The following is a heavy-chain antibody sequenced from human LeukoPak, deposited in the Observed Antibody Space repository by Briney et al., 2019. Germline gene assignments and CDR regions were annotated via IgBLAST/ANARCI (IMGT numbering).Heavy chain of an antibody. D-gene: IGHD3-10*01. V-gene: IGHV4-30-2*01. J-gene: IGHJ4*02. CDR3: ARSYGSGSYSYYFDY. CDR1: GGSISSGGSS. Sequence: SETLSLTCGVSGGSISSGGSSWSWIRQPPGKGLEWIGYIYHSGSTYYNPSLKSRVTISVDRSKNQFSLKLSSVTAADTAVYYCARSYGSGSYSYYFDYWGQGTLVTVSS. CDR2: IYHSGST.